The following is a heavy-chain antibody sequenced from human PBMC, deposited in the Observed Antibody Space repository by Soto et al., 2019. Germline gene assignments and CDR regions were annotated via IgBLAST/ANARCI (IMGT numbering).Heavy chain of an antibody. CDR2: IHHSGDT. V-gene: IGHV4-4*02. J-gene: IGHJ4*02. Sequence: PSDTLSLTCAVSGASISSTHWWTWVRQPPGKGLEWVGEIHHSGDTNYNPSLKSRVTISVDKSKNQFPLTLNSVTAADTAVYYCARDTDNSGLNFDYWGQGTLVNVSS. CDR3: ARDTDNSGLNFDY. CDR1: GASISSTHW. D-gene: IGHD6-19*01.